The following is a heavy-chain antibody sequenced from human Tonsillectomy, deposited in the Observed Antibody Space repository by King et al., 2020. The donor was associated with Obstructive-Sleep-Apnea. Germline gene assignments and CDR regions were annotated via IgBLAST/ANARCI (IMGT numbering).Heavy chain of an antibody. D-gene: IGHD6-19*01. CDR1: GFTFSSYS. J-gene: IGHJ5*02. CDR3: ARGGYRGIAVAGTFWFDP. Sequence: VQLVESGGGLVKPGGSLRLSCAASGFTFSSYSMNWVLQAPGKGLEWVSSISSSSSYIYYADSVKGRFTISRDNAKNSLYLQMNSLRAEDKAVYYCARGGYRGIAVAGTFWFDPWGQGTLVTVSS. V-gene: IGHV3-21*01. CDR2: ISSSSSYI.